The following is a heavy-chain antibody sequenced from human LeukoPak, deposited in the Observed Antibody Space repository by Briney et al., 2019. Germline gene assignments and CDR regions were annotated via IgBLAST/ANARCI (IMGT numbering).Heavy chain of an antibody. Sequence: SETLSLTCTVSGGSISSYYWSWIRQPPGKGLEWIGYIYYSGSTNYNPSLKSRVTISVDTSKNQFSLKLSSVTAADTAVYYCARDRSSGGTIDYWGQGTLVTVSS. CDR3: ARDRSSGGTIDY. CDR1: GGSISSYY. D-gene: IGHD2-15*01. V-gene: IGHV4-59*01. J-gene: IGHJ4*02. CDR2: IYYSGST.